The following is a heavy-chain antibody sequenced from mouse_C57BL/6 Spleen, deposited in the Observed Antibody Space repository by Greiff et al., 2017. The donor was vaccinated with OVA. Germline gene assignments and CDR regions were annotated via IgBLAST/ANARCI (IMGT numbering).Heavy chain of an antibody. V-gene: IGHV1-80*01. CDR3: ARDGNFAY. D-gene: IGHD2-1*01. J-gene: IGHJ3*01. CDR2: IYPGDGDT. Sequence: QVQLKESGAELVKPGASVKISCKASGYAFSSYWMNWVKQRPGKGLEWIGQIYPGDGDTNYNGKFKGKATLTADKSSSTAYMQLSSLTSEDSAVYFCARDGNFAYWGQGTLVTVSA. CDR1: GYAFSSYW.